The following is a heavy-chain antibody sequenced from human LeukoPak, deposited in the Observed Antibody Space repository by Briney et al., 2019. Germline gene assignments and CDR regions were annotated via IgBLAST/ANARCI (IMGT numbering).Heavy chain of an antibody. D-gene: IGHD1-26*01. J-gene: IGHJ4*02. Sequence: GGSLRLSCAASGFSFSDYNMHWVRQAPGKGLEWVAFIRYDGSIKFYADSVKGRFTISRDNSRNTLYLQMNSLRAEDTAVYYCAKDGPRSYPHLIDYWGQGTLVTVSS. CDR2: IRYDGSIK. CDR3: AKDGPRSYPHLIDY. V-gene: IGHV3-30*02. CDR1: GFSFSDYN.